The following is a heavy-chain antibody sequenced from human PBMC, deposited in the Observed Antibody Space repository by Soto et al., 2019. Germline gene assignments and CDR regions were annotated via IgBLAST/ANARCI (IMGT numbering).Heavy chain of an antibody. CDR1: GGSFSGYY. Sequence: SETLSLTCAVYGGSFSGYYWSWIRQPPGKGLEWIGEINHSGSTNYNLSLKSRVTISVDTSKNQFSLKLSSVTAADTAVYYCARGLLRVRKDRTSCYYWYDAFDIWGQGTMVTVSS. CDR2: INHSGST. V-gene: IGHV4-34*01. J-gene: IGHJ3*02. CDR3: ARGLLRVRKDRTSCYYWYDAFDI. D-gene: IGHD3-22*01.